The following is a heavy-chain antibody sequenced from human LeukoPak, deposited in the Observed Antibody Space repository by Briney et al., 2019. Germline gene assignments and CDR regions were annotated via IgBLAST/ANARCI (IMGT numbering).Heavy chain of an antibody. V-gene: IGHV1-3*04. J-gene: IGHJ4*02. CDR1: GYTFTSYA. Sequence: ASVKVFSKASGYTFTSYAMHWVRQAPGQRLEWMGWINTGNGNTKFSQKFQGRVTITRDTSASTAYMELSSLRSEDTAVYYCAKYSSSWHFDYWGQGTLVTVSS. D-gene: IGHD6-13*01. CDR2: INTGNGNT. CDR3: AKYSSSWHFDY.